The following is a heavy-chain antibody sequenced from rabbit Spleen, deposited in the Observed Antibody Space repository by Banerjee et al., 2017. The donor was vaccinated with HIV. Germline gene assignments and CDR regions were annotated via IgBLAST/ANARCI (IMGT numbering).Heavy chain of an antibody. Sequence: QQQLEESGGGLVKPGGTLTLTCKASGIDFSSFYYMCWVRQAPGKGLELIACICAGISDSTYYASWAKGRFTISETSSTTVTLQMTSLTAADTATYFCARDPVIAGSAYYDLWGPGTLVTVS. CDR2: ICAGISDST. D-gene: IGHD8-1*01. V-gene: IGHV1S45*01. CDR1: GIDFSSFYY. CDR3: ARDPVIAGSAYYDL. J-gene: IGHJ4*01.